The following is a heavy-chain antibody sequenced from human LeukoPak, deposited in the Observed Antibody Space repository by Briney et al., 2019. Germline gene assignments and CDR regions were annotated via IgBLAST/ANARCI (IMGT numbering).Heavy chain of an antibody. CDR2: INHSGST. Sequence: SGAPSLPCAVSGGSFRGYYWSWVRPPPGKGLEWIGEINHSGSTNYNPSLKSRVTISVDTSKNQFSLKLSSVTAADTAVYYCARGGTIVVVPSWFDPWGQGTLVTVSS. D-gene: IGHD2-2*01. J-gene: IGHJ5*02. CDR3: ARGGTIVVVPSWFDP. CDR1: GGSFRGYY. V-gene: IGHV4-34*01.